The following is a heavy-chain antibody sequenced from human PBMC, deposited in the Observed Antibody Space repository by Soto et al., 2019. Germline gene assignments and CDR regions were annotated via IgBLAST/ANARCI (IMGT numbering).Heavy chain of an antibody. D-gene: IGHD3-10*01. J-gene: IGHJ4*02. CDR2: INSRSSSI. V-gene: IGHV3-21*01. CDR1: GFTFSSYS. CDR3: ARNPSGDY. Sequence: EVQLVESGGGLVKPGGSLRLSCAASGFTFSSYSMTWVRQAPGKGLEWVSSINSRSSSIYYADSVKGRFTISRDNAKNSLYLQMNSLRAEDTAAYYCARNPSGDYWGQGTLVTVSS.